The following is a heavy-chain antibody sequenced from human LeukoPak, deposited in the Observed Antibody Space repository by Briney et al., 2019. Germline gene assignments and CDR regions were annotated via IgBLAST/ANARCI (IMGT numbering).Heavy chain of an antibody. D-gene: IGHD2-2*01. CDR1: GFTFSSYA. CDR3: AKPRPAAHYIVVPAVGYFDY. Sequence: GGSLRLSCAASGFTFSSYAMSWVRQAPGKGLEWVSATSGSGGSTYYADSVKGRFTISRDNSKNTLYLQMNSLRAEDTAVYYCAKPRPAAHYIVVPAVGYFDYWGQGTLVTVSS. CDR2: TSGSGGST. J-gene: IGHJ4*02. V-gene: IGHV3-23*01.